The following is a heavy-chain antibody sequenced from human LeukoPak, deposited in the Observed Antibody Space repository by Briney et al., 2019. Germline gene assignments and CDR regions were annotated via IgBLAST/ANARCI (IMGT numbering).Heavy chain of an antibody. CDR2: INPNSGGT. D-gene: IGHD4-17*01. J-gene: IGHJ4*02. Sequence: ASVKVSCKASGYTFTGYYMHWVRQAPGQGLEWMGWINPNSGGTNYAQKFQGRVTMTRDTSISTAYMELSRLRSDDTAVYYCARPLYVDYDPIDYGAQGPLLTPSS. V-gene: IGHV1-2*02. CDR1: GYTFTGYY. CDR3: ARPLYVDYDPIDY.